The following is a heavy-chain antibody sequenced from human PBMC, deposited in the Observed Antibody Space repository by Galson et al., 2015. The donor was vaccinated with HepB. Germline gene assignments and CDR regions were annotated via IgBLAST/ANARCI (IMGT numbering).Heavy chain of an antibody. D-gene: IGHD4-17*01. J-gene: IGHJ4*02. V-gene: IGHV3-48*01. Sequence: CAASGFTFSTYSMNWVRQAPGKGLEWVSYISGSGSIIHYADSVKGRFTMSRDNAENSLYLQMNSLRAEDTAVYYCARHITYADFDEVDYWGQGTLVTVSS. CDR3: ARHITYADFDEVDY. CDR2: ISGSGSII. CDR1: GFTFSTYS.